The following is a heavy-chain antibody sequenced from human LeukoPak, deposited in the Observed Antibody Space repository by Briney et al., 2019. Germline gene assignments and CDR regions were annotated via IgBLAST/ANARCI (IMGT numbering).Heavy chain of an antibody. J-gene: IGHJ4*02. CDR1: GFTFSDAW. D-gene: IGHD1-26*01. V-gene: IGHV3-15*01. CDR3: TADMPTSSRASDY. Sequence: GGSLRLSCAASGFTFSDAWMSWVRQAPGMGLEWVGRIKSKTDGGTTDCAAPVKGRFTISRDDSKTTLYLQINSLRTDDTAVYYCTADMPTSSRASDYWGQGTLVTVSS. CDR2: IKSKTDGGTT.